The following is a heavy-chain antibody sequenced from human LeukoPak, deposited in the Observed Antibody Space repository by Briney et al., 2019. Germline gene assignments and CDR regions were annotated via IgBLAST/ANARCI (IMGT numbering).Heavy chain of an antibody. J-gene: IGHJ3*02. CDR1: GGSVNSYY. Sequence: SETLSLTCSVSGGSVNSYYWSSIRQPPGKGLEWSGYIYTTGRTNYNPSLKSRVTISVDTSKNQFSLKLSAVSAADTAVYYCAKILGSGVWYGFDIWGQGTMVTVSS. CDR3: AKILGSGVWYGFDI. D-gene: IGHD7-27*01. CDR2: IYTTGRT. V-gene: IGHV4-4*09.